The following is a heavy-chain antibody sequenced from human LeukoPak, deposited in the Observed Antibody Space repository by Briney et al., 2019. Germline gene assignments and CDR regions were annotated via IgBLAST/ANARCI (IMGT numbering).Heavy chain of an antibody. CDR3: AKPISGGLAVTADWFHP. CDR2: INANSGTT. CDR1: GFAFSVYA. Sequence: GGSLRLSCTASGFAFSVYAISWLRQPPGKGLEWVSTINANSGTTSYAASVRGRFTISRDNSKNTLYLQLNTLRADDTATYYCAKPISGGLAVTADWFHPWGQGTLVVVSS. V-gene: IGHV3-23*01. J-gene: IGHJ5*01. D-gene: IGHD6-19*01.